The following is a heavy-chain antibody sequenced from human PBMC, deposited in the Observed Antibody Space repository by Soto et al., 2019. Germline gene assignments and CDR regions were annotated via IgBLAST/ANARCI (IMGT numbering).Heavy chain of an antibody. CDR1: GYTFTGYY. V-gene: IGHV1-2*04. Sequence: ASVKVSCKASGYTFTGYYMHWVRQAPGQGLEWMGWINPNSGGTNYAQKFQGWVTMTRDTSISTAYMELSRLRSDDTAVYYCARVLHGGNPYYYYGMDVWGQGTTVTVSS. CDR3: ARVLHGGNPYYYYGMDV. D-gene: IGHD2-15*01. J-gene: IGHJ6*02. CDR2: INPNSGGT.